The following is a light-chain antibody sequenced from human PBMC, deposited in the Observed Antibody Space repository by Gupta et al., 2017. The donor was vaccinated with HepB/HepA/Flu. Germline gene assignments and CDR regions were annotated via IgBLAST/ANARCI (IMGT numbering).Light chain of an antibody. CDR1: NGPNNYA. V-gene: IGLV4-69*01. J-gene: IGLJ2*01. Sequence: QLVLTQSPSASASLGASVTLTCTLSNGPNNYAIAWTPQQPQKGPRYLMKVNSDGRHSKGDGIPDRFSGSSSGAERYLTISSLQSEDEADYYCQTWGTGIPHVVFGGGTNLTVL. CDR2: VNSDGRH. CDR3: QTWGTGIPHVV.